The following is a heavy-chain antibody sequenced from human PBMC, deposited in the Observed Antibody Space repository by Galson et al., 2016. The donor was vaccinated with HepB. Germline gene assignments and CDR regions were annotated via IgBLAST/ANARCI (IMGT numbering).Heavy chain of an antibody. CDR3: ATDDWGF. J-gene: IGHJ4*02. V-gene: IGHV3-21*01. CDR2: ITSSSTYI. D-gene: IGHD3-16*01. Sequence: SLRLSCAASGFTFRSHTMNWVRQAPGKGLEWVSSITSSSTYIYYADSMKGRFTISRDNAKNSLYLQMNSQKTEDTAVYYCATDDWGFWGQGTLVTASS. CDR1: GFTFRSHT.